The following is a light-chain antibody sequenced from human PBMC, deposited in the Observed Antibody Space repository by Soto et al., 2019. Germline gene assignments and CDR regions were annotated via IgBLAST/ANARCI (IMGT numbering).Light chain of an antibody. J-gene: IGLJ3*02. CDR1: SYNIGAGYD. Sequence: QSVLTQPPSVSGAPGQRVTISCTGFSYNIGAGYDVHWYRQLPGTAPKLLIYGDSDRPSGVPDRFSGSKSGTSASLAIAGLQVEDEANYFCQSYDSTLSGWVFGGGTKLTVL. V-gene: IGLV1-40*01. CDR2: GDS. CDR3: QSYDSTLSGWV.